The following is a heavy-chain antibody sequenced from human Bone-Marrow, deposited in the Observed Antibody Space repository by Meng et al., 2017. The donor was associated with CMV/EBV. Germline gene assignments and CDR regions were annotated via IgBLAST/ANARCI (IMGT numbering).Heavy chain of an antibody. CDR3: VKRHEGAGGANCPHP. CDR2: TSGSGGNT. J-gene: IGHJ5*02. D-gene: IGHD4/OR15-4a*01. CDR1: GFTFSSYA. Sequence: GESLKISCAASGFTFSSYAMSWVRQAPGKGLEWVSATSGSGGNTYYADSVQGRFTISRDNSRNPVYLQMNSLRVENTAIYYCVKRHEGAGGANCPHPSGQGTQVTVPS. V-gene: IGHV3-23*01.